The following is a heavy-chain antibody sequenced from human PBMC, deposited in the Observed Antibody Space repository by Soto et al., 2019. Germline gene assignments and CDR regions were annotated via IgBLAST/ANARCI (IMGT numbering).Heavy chain of an antibody. CDR1: GGSFSGYY. CDR2: INHSGTI. D-gene: IGHD2-21*02. CDR3: ARADRTLVTSYSLDV. Sequence: PSETLSLTCAVYGGSFSGYYWTWIRQSPGKGLEWIGEINHSGTINFNPSLKSRLTISLDTSKKHFSLKLSSVTDADTAAYYCARADRTLVTSYSLDVWGQGTTVTVSS. V-gene: IGHV4-34*01. J-gene: IGHJ6*02.